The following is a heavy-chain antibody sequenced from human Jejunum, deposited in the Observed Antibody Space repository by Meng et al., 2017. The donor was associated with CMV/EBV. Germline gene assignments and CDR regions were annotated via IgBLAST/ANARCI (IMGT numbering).Heavy chain of an antibody. CDR2: ISYDGGNK. J-gene: IGHJ4*02. Sequence: CTFSRYPMHWVHQAPGKGLEWVAVISYDGGNKYYADSVKDRFTISRDNSNNTLYLQLDSLRAEDTAVYYCARDRTSVVVPAAILYWGQGTLVTVSS. D-gene: IGHD2-2*01. CDR1: CTFSRYP. V-gene: IGHV3-30-3*01. CDR3: ARDRTSVVVPAAILY.